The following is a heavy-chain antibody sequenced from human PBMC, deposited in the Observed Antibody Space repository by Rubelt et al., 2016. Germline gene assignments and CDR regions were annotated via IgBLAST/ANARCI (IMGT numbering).Heavy chain of an antibody. J-gene: IGHJ4*02. V-gene: IGHV1-69*04. CDR3: ARDLYKGPRWLVAY. CDR1: GGTFSSYA. D-gene: IGHD6-19*01. CDR2: IIPIFGIA. Sequence: QVQLVQSGAEVKKPGSSVKVSCKASGGTFSSYAISWVRQAPGQGLEWMGRIIPIFGIANYAQKFQGRVTITADKSTSTAYMELSSLRSEDTAVYYCARDLYKGPRWLVAYWGQGTLVTVSS.